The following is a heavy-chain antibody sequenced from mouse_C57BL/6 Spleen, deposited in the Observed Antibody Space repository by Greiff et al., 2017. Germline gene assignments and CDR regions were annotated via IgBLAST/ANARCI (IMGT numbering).Heavy chain of an antibody. CDR2: IWSGGST. Sequence: VKLQESGPGLVQPSQSLSITCTVSGFSLTSYGVHWVRQSPGKGLEWLGVIWSGGSTDYNAAFISRLSISKDNSKSQVFFKMNSLQADDTAIYYCARAYYDYDEVFAYWGQGTLVTVSA. D-gene: IGHD2-4*01. V-gene: IGHV2-2*01. J-gene: IGHJ3*01. CDR3: ARAYYDYDEVFAY. CDR1: GFSLTSYG.